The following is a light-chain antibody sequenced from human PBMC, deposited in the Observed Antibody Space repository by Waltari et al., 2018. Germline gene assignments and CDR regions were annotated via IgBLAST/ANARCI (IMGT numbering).Light chain of an antibody. J-gene: IGLJ2*01. Sequence: QSVLTQPPSVSGAPGQRVTISCTGSSSNIGSGYDVHWYQQLPGTAPKLLNYENSTRPAGVPDRFSGSMSGTSGSLAITGLQAEDEADYYCQSYDSSLSAHVVFGGGTKLTVL. CDR3: QSYDSSLSAHVV. CDR2: ENS. CDR1: SSNIGSGYD. V-gene: IGLV1-40*01.